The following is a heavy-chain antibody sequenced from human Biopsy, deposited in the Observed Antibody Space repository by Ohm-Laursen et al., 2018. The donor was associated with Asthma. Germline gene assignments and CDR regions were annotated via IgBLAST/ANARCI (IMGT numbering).Heavy chain of an antibody. V-gene: IGHV4-34*01. J-gene: IGHJ6*02. CDR2: TNERGVT. CDR1: PGSFSGFF. Sequence: SETLSLTCDVYPGSFSGFFWTWIRQSPGKGLEWIGETNERGVTNNNPSLKSRVLISIDTYWNRVSLKLPSVTAADTAVYYCARGPELDVWGQGTTVTVSS. CDR3: ARGPELDV.